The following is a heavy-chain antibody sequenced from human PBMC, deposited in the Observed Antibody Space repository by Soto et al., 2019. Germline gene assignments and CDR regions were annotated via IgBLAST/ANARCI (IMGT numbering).Heavy chain of an antibody. CDR3: GRGYDYVWGTYRPPPPSFFGF. CDR1: GYSFTNYL. Sequence: XESLKISCKASGYSFTNYLIGWVRQMPGKGLEWMGIIYPSDSDTRYSPSFEGQVTISAEKSISTAYLQWSSLKASDTAMYYCGRGYDYVWGTYRPPPPSFFGFWGQGTLVTVSS. D-gene: IGHD3-16*02. V-gene: IGHV5-51*01. J-gene: IGHJ4*02. CDR2: IYPSDSDT.